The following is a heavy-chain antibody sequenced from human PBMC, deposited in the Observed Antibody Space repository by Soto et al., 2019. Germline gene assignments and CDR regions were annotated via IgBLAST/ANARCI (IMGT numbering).Heavy chain of an antibody. CDR2: IYYSGST. CDR1: GGSISSYY. D-gene: IGHD3-9*01. Sequence: PSETLSLTCTVSGGSISSYYWSWIRQPPGKGLEWIGYIYYSGSTSYNPSLKSRVTISVDTSKNQFSLKLSSVTAADTAVYYCARDLGVRYFDWSFDYWGQGTLVTVSS. CDR3: ARDLGVRYFDWSFDY. V-gene: IGHV4-59*01. J-gene: IGHJ4*02.